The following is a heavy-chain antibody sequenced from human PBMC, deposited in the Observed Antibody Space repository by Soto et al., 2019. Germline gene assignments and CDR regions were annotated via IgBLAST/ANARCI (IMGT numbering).Heavy chain of an antibody. V-gene: IGHV4-59*01. CDR3: ARDSYNFDD. J-gene: IGHJ4*02. CDR2: IYYSGST. D-gene: IGHD5-18*01. CDR1: GGSTRSYY. Sequence: PSETLSLTCTVSGGSTRSYYWSWIRLPPGKGLEWIGYIYYSGSTDYNPSLKSRVTISVDTSKNQFSLKLRSVTAADTAVYYCARDSYNFDDWGQGILVTVSS.